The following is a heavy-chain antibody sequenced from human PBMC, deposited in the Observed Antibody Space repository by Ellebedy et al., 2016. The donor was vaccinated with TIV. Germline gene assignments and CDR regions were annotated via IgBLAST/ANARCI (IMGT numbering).Heavy chain of an antibody. CDR3: SGAYGRATPKY. CDR2: FYSSGST. CDR1: GGSVNSANYY. Sequence: MPGGSLRLSCTVSGGSVNSANYYWTWIRQPPGKGLEWIGYFYSSGSTDYKPSLKSRVAISVDTSKNQFALKLSSVTAADTAVYFCSGAYGRATPKYWGQGTLVTVSS. J-gene: IGHJ4*02. D-gene: IGHD3-10*01. V-gene: IGHV4-61*01.